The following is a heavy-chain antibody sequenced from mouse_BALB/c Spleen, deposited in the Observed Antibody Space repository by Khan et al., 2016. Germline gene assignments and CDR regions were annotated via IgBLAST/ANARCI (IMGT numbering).Heavy chain of an antibody. CDR3: ARRCYGIKYPMDY. CDR1: GYTFTDYA. J-gene: IGHJ4*01. CDR2: ISPCSGNT. D-gene: IGHD1-1*01. V-gene: IGHV1S137*01. Sequence: QVQLKQSGAELVRPGVSVKISCKGSGYTFTDYAIHWVKQSHAQGLEWIGVISPCSGNTSYNQKFKGKATLTVDKSSSTAYMELSRLTSEDSAIYYGARRCYGIKYPMDYWGQGTLVTVSA.